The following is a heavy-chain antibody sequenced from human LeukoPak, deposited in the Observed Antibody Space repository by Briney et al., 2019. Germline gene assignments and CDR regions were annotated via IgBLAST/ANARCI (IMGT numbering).Heavy chain of an antibody. D-gene: IGHD4-17*01. J-gene: IGHJ4*02. Sequence: ASVKVSCKASGYTFTGYYMHWVRQAPGQGLEWMGWINPNSGGTNYAQKFQGRVTMTRDTSISTAYMELSRLRSEDTAVYYCARSMTTVTRGPRLGDYWGQGTLVTVSS. V-gene: IGHV1-2*02. CDR2: INPNSGGT. CDR3: ARSMTTVTRGPRLGDY. CDR1: GYTFTGYY.